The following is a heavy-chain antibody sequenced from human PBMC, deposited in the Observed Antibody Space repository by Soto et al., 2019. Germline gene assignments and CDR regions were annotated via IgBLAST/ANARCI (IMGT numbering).Heavy chain of an antibody. J-gene: IGHJ4*02. CDR2: IYHSGNT. CDR1: GYSISDGYY. CDR3: ARAFCTTPSCYGRYFDY. D-gene: IGHD2-2*01. V-gene: IGHV4-38-2*02. Sequence: NPSETLSLTCTVSGYSISDGYYWGWIRQPPGKGLEWIGSIYHSGNTYYNPSLKSRVTISVDASQNQFSLKLSSVTAADTALFYCARAFCTTPSCYGRYFDYWGQGALVTVSS.